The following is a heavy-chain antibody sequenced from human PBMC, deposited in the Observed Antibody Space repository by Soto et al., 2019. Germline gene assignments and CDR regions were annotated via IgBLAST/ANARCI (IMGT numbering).Heavy chain of an antibody. CDR2: IIPISGTA. J-gene: IGHJ6*02. Sequence: QVQLVQSGAEVQKPGSSVKVSCKASGGTFSSYAISWVRQAPGQGLEWMGGIIPISGTANYAQKFQGRVTITADESTSTAYIELSSLRSEDTGVYYCARSQGSSTSLEIYYYYYYGMDVWGQGTTVTVSS. CDR3: ARSQGSSTSLEIYYYYYYGMDV. V-gene: IGHV1-69*01. CDR1: GGTFSSYA. D-gene: IGHD2-2*01.